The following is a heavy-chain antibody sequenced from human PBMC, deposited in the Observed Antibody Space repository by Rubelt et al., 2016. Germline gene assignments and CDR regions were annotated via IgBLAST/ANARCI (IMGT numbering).Heavy chain of an antibody. CDR2: IKYDGSEE. V-gene: IGHV3-7*01. J-gene: IGHJ5*02. D-gene: IGHD4-17*01. CDR1: GFTFSAYW. CDR3: ATGATVRSNWFDP. Sequence: EVQLVESGGGLVQPGGSLRLSCAASGFTFSAYWMSWVRQTPGKGLEWVANIKYDGSEEYYVDSVKGRFTISRDKAKNSVYLQMNSLRAEDTAVYYCATGATVRSNWFDPWGQGTLVTVSS.